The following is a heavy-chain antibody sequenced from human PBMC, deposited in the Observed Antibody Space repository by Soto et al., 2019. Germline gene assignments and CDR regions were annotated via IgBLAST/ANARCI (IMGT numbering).Heavy chain of an antibody. V-gene: IGHV1-3*01. D-gene: IGHD4-17*01. CDR2: INAGNGNT. CDR3: ASESYGGEFDY. CDR1: GYTFTSYA. J-gene: IGHJ4*02. Sequence: ASVKVSCKASGYTFTSYAMRWVRQAPGQRLECMGWINAGNGNTKYSQKFQGRVTITRDTSASTTYMELSSLRSEDTAVYYCASESYGGEFDYWGQGTLVTVSS.